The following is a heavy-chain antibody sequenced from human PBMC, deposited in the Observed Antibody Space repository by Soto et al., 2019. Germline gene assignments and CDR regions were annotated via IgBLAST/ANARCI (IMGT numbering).Heavy chain of an antibody. V-gene: IGHV4-31*03. CDR3: ARDTPLERPNGYHYGMDV. CDR1: GGSMSRGGYY. Sequence: SETRSLTCTGSGGSMSRGGYYGSWIRQHPGKGLEWIGDIYYSGSTYYNPSLKSRVTISVDTSKNQFSLKLSSVTAADTAVYYCARDTPLERPNGYHYGMDVWGQATTVT. J-gene: IGHJ6*02. D-gene: IGHD1-1*01. CDR2: IYYSGST.